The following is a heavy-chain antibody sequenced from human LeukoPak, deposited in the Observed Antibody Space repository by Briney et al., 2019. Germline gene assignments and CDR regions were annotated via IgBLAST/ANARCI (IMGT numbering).Heavy chain of an antibody. D-gene: IGHD3-9*01. CDR1: GGSISSYH. J-gene: IGHJ6*03. Sequence: PSETLSLTCTVSGGSISSYHWSWIRQPAGKGLEWIGRIYTSGSTNYNPSLKSRVTMSVDTSKNQFSLKLSSVTAADTAVYYCARDIGNYDILTGYYSYYMDVWGKGTTVTVSS. CDR3: ARDIGNYDILTGYYSYYMDV. V-gene: IGHV4-4*07. CDR2: IYTSGST.